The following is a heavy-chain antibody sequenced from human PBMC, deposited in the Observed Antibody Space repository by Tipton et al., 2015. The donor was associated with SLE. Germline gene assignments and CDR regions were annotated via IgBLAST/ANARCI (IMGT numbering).Heavy chain of an antibody. CDR1: GFTFSDYY. CDR2: ISSSSSYT. Sequence: SLRLSCAASGFTFSDYYMSWIRQAPGKGLEWVSYISSSSSYTNYADSVKGRFTISRDNAKNSLYLQMNSLRAEDTAVYYCAKDLPGFLVYYYGMDVWGQGTTVTVSS. CDR3: AKDLPGFLVYYYGMDV. J-gene: IGHJ6*02. V-gene: IGHV3-11*05. D-gene: IGHD3-3*01.